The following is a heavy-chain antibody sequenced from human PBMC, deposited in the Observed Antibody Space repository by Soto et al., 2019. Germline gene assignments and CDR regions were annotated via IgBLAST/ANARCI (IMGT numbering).Heavy chain of an antibody. CDR2: VYYSGTT. Sequence: QVQLQESGPGVVKPSETLSLICSVSGVSVSSGFYYWSWFRQPPGKGLEWIGYVYYSGTTKYNPSLKSRVPIPVDTSQNQFSLKLNSVTAAAPAVYSWARDVKWQDYNPVRYLDHWGQGIRVAVSS. CDR3: ARDVKWQDYNPVRYLDH. V-gene: IGHV4-61*01. CDR1: GVSVSSGFYY. D-gene: IGHD4-4*01. J-gene: IGHJ4*02.